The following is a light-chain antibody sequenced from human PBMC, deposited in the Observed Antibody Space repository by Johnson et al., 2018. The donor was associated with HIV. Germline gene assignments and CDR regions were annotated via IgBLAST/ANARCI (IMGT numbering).Light chain of an antibody. V-gene: IGLV1-51*01. CDR3: GTWDGSGGF. CDR1: TSNIGKSY. J-gene: IGLJ1*01. Sequence: QSVLTQPPSVSAAPGQKVTISCYGSTSNIGKSYVSWYQQLPGTAPKLLIYDNNRRPSGTPDRFYGSKSGTSATLAITGLQTGDEADYYCGTWDGSGGFFGTGTKVTVL. CDR2: DNN.